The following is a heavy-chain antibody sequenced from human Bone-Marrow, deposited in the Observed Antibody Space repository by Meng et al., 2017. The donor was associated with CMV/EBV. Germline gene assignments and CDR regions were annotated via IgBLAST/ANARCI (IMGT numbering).Heavy chain of an antibody. D-gene: IGHD1-14*01. CDR2: INHSGRT. Sequence: GSLRLSCAVYGGSFSGYYWSWIRQPPGKGLEWIGEINHSGRTNYNPSLKSRVTISVDTSKNQFSLKLSSVTAADTAVYYCAREIRADRTYYYYYYGMDVWGQGTTVTVSS. V-gene: IGHV4-34*01. CDR1: GGSFSGYY. J-gene: IGHJ6*02. CDR3: AREIRADRTYYYYYYGMDV.